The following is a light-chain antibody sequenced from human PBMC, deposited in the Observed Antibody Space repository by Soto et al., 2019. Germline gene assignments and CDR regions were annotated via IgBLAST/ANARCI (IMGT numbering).Light chain of an antibody. CDR3: QQYNNWPQT. CDR2: GAS. J-gene: IGKJ1*01. Sequence: EIVLTQSPGTLSLSPGERATISCRASQSVSSSYLAWYQQKPGQAPRVLTYGASSRATGIPDRFSGSGSGTDFTLTISRLEPEDFEVYYCQQYNNWPQTFGQGTKVDIK. CDR1: QSVSSSY. V-gene: IGKV3-20*01.